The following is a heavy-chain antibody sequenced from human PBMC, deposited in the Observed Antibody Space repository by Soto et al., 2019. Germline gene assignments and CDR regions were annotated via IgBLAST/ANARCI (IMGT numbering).Heavy chain of an antibody. J-gene: IGHJ6*02. D-gene: IGHD3-22*01. CDR3: ARRLYYDSSGFEGGGMDV. CDR1: GGSISSSSYY. CDR2: IYYSGST. Sequence: SETLSLTCTVSGGSISSSSYYWCWILHPPGKGLEWIGSIYYSGSTYYNPSLKSRVTISVDTSKNQFSLKLSSVTAADTAVYYCARRLYYDSSGFEGGGMDVWGQGTTVT. V-gene: IGHV4-39*01.